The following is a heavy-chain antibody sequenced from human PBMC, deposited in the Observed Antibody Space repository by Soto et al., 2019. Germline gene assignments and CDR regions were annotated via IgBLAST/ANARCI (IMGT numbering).Heavy chain of an antibody. Sequence: GASVKVSCKAVRYIFTNYGVSWVRQAPGQGLEWMGWITTYNGNTEYAQKFQGRVTMTTDASTSTAYMELGSLRSDDTAIYYCARALTEYGTLVWRHATPVTVS. V-gene: IGHV1-18*01. CDR2: ITTYNGNT. D-gene: IGHD1-1*01. CDR1: RYIFTNYG. CDR3: ARALTEYGTLV. J-gene: IGHJ6*02.